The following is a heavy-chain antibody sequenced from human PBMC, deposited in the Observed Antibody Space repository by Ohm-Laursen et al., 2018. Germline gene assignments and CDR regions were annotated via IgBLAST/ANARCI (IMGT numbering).Heavy chain of an antibody. D-gene: IGHD1-20*01. Sequence: GTLSLTCIVSDGSISSYYWSWIRQPPGKGLEWIGYMYYSGSTNSNPSLKSRVTISVDTSKNQFSLKLRSVTAADTAVYYCARGITPSKFDYWGQGTLVTVSS. CDR3: ARGITPSKFDY. J-gene: IGHJ4*02. CDR1: DGSISSYY. CDR2: MYYSGST. V-gene: IGHV4-59*01.